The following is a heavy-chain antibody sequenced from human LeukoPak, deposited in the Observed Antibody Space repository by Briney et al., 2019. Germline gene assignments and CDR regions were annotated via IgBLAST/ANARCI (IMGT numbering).Heavy chain of an antibody. J-gene: IGHJ4*02. V-gene: IGHV3-7*01. CDR1: EFTFFTYW. Sequence: GGSLRLSCAASEFTFFTYWMTWVRQAPGKGLEWVANIKQDGSEKYYVDSVRGRFTISRDNAENSVYLRMNSLRDEDTAVYYCTRGGRNTSYYWYYWGQGTLVTVSS. D-gene: IGHD1-26*01. CDR3: TRGGRNTSYYWYY. CDR2: IKQDGSEK.